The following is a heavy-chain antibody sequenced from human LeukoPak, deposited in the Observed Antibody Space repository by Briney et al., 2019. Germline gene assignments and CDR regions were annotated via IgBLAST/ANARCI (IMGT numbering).Heavy chain of an antibody. D-gene: IGHD2-21*02. CDR1: GFTFSSYG. CDR3: ARVSRQYCGGDCYSSLDY. J-gene: IGHJ4*02. CDR2: IWYDGSNK. Sequence: GGSLRLSCAASGFTFSSYGMHWVRQAPGKGLEWVAVIWYDGSNKYYADSVKGRFTISRDNSKNTLYLQMNSLRAEDTAVYYCARVSRQYCGGDCYSSLDYWGQGTLVTVSS. V-gene: IGHV3-33*01.